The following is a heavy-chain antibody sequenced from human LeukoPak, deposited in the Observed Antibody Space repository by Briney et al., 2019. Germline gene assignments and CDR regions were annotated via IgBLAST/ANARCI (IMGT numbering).Heavy chain of an antibody. CDR2: INPNSGGT. D-gene: IGHD5-18*01. Sequence: ASVKVSCKASGYTFTAYYMHWVRQAPGQGLEWMGWINPNSGGTDYAQKFQGRVTMTRDTSITTAYMELSRLRSDDTAVYYCARYWGVQLWPHWYFDLWGRGSLVTVSS. J-gene: IGHJ2*01. CDR1: GYTFTAYY. V-gene: IGHV1-2*02. CDR3: ARYWGVQLWPHWYFDL.